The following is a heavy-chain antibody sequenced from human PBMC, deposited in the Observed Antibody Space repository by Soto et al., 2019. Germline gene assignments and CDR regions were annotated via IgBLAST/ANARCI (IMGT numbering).Heavy chain of an antibody. V-gene: IGHV3-66*04. CDR1: GFTVSSKY. J-gene: IGHJ6*03. CDR2: IQSGGPT. CDR3: ARRLDFGNGYFTAPMDV. D-gene: IGHD3-3*01. Sequence: GGSLRLSCAASGFTVSSKYMSWVRQAPGKGLEWVSLIQSGGPTYYADSVKGRFTISRDTSNNHFSLRLTSVTAADTAVYYCARRLDFGNGYFTAPMDVWGKGTTVTVSS.